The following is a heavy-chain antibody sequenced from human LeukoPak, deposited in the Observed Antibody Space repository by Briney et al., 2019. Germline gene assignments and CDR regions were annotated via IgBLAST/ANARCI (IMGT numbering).Heavy chain of an antibody. V-gene: IGHV3-23*01. CDR3: ARGVTVSGSYYWFDP. J-gene: IGHJ5*02. D-gene: IGHD6-19*01. Sequence: PGGSLRLSCAASGFTFTTYAMSWVRQAPGKGLEWVSAISGSGGSTYYADSVKGRFTISRDNSKNTLSLQMNSLRAEDTAVYYCARGVTVSGSYYWFDPWGQGTLVTVSS. CDR1: GFTFTTYA. CDR2: ISGSGGST.